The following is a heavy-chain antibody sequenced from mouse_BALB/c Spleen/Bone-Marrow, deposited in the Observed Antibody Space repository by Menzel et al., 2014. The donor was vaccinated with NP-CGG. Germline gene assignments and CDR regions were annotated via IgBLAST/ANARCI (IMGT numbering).Heavy chain of an antibody. D-gene: IGHD2-14*01. V-gene: IGHV1S130*01. Sequence: VQLQQSGAELVRPGASVKLSCKASGYTFTSYWINWAKQRPGQGLEWIGEIHPNSGNTNYNEKFKGKATLTVDTSSSTAYVDLSSLTSEDSSVYYCARHHRYAYYFDYWGQGTTLTVSS. CDR1: GYTFTSYW. J-gene: IGHJ2*01. CDR3: ARHHRYAYYFDY. CDR2: IHPNSGNT.